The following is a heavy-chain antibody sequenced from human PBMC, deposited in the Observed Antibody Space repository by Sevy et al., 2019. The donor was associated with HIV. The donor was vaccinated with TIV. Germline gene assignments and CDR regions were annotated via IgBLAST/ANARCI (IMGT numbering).Heavy chain of an antibody. CDR2: ISYDGSNK. CDR3: ARARYYDSSGSPAFDY. Sequence: RGSLRLSCAASGFTFSSYAMHWVRQAPGKGLEWVAVISYDGSNKYYADSVKGRFTISRDNSKNTLYLQMNSLRAEDTAVYYCARARYYDSSGSPAFDYWGQGTLVTVSS. J-gene: IGHJ4*02. V-gene: IGHV3-30*04. D-gene: IGHD3-22*01. CDR1: GFTFSSYA.